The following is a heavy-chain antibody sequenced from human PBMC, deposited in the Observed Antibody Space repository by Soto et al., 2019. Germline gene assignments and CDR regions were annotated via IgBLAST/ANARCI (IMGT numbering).Heavy chain of an antibody. J-gene: IGHJ4*02. CDR3: AKDRFITGNLYYFEY. CDR2: ISYDGSNK. D-gene: IGHD1-20*01. CDR1: VFTFSSYG. Sequence: PVGSLRLSCAASVFTFSSYGMHCVRHSPGKWLEWVAVISYDGSNKYYADSVKGRFTISRDNSKNTLYLQMNSLRAEDTAVYYCAKDRFITGNLYYFEYWGQGTLVTVSS. V-gene: IGHV3-30*18.